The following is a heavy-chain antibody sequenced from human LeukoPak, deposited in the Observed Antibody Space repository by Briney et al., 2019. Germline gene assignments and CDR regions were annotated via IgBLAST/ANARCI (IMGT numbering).Heavy chain of an antibody. D-gene: IGHD4-17*01. CDR3: ARDGPVTTVTFYYYGMDV. CDR2: IYTSGST. Sequence: PSETLSLTCTVSGGSISSYYWSWIRQPAGKGLEWIGRIYTSGSTNYNPSLKSRVTMSVDTSKNQFSLKLSSVTAADTAVYYCARDGPVTTVTFYYYGMDVWGQGTTVTVSS. J-gene: IGHJ6*02. CDR1: GGSISSYY. V-gene: IGHV4-4*07.